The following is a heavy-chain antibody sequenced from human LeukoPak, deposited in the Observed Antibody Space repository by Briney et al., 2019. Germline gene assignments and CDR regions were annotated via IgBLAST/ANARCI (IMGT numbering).Heavy chain of an antibody. CDR2: INPNSGGT. CDR3: ATFNLDYDILTGYQNV. D-gene: IGHD3-9*01. Sequence: RASVKVSCKASGYTFTGYYMHWVRQAPGQGLEWMGWINPNSGGTNYAQKFQGRVTMTRDTSISTAYMELSRLRSDDTAVYYCATFNLDYDILTGYQNVWGKGTTVTISS. V-gene: IGHV1-2*02. J-gene: IGHJ6*04. CDR1: GYTFTGYY.